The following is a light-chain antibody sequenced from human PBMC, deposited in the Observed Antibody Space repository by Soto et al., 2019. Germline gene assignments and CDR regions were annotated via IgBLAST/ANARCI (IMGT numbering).Light chain of an antibody. Sequence: IQLTQSPSSLSASVGDRVTITCRASQGISSYLAWYQQKPGKAPKLLIYAASTLQSGVPSRFSGSGSGTDFTLTISSLQPEDFATDYCQQLNSYPITFGQGTRLAIK. CDR3: QQLNSYPIT. V-gene: IGKV1-9*01. CDR1: QGISSY. CDR2: AAS. J-gene: IGKJ5*01.